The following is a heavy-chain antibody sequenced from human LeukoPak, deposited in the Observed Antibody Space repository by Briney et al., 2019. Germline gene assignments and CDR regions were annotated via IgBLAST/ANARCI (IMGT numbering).Heavy chain of an antibody. D-gene: IGHD6-19*01. CDR3: ARDVDSSGWYWYHWFDP. CDR2: IYTSGST. V-gene: IGHV4-4*07. Sequence: SETLSLTCTVSGGSISSYYWSWIRQPAGKGLEWIGGIYTSGSTNYNPSLKSRVTMSVDTSKNQFSLKLSSVTAADTAVYYCARDVDSSGWYWYHWFDPWGQGTLVTVSS. J-gene: IGHJ5*02. CDR1: GGSISSYY.